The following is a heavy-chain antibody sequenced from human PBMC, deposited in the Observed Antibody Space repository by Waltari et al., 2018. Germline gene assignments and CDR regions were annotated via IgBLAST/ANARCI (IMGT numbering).Heavy chain of an antibody. CDR3: AKIFGGWYIIDY. Sequence: EVQLLESGGGLVQPGGSLRLSCAASGFTFSSYAMSWVRQAPVKGLEWVSAISGSGGSTNYADSVKGRFTISRDNSKNTLYLQMNSLRAEDTAVYYCAKIFGGWYIIDYWGQGTLVTVSS. V-gene: IGHV3-23*01. D-gene: IGHD6-19*01. CDR1: GFTFSSYA. CDR2: ISGSGGST. J-gene: IGHJ4*02.